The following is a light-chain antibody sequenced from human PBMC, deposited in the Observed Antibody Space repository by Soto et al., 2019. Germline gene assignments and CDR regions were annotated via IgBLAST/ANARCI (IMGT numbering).Light chain of an antibody. J-gene: IGKJ4*01. CDR3: QQANSFPLT. Sequence: DIQMTQSPSFVSASVGDRVTITCRASQDISSWLVWYQQKPGKAPKLLIHATPGLQSGVPSRFSGSGSGTDFTLTISNLQSEDFATCYCQQANSFPLTFGGGTKVDIK. CDR1: QDISSW. V-gene: IGKV1-12*01. CDR2: ATP.